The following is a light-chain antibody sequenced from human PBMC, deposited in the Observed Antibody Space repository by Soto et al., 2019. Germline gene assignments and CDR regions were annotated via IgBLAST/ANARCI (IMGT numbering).Light chain of an antibody. CDR3: SSYTSRSTVV. CDR1: SSDVDGYNS. J-gene: IGLJ2*01. Sequence: QSALTQPASLSGSPGQSITISCTGTSSDVDGYNSVSWYQQHPGKAPKLMIYDVSNRPSGVSNRFSGSKSGNTASLTISGLQAEDEADYYCSSYTSRSTVVFGGGTKLTVL. V-gene: IGLV2-14*01. CDR2: DVS.